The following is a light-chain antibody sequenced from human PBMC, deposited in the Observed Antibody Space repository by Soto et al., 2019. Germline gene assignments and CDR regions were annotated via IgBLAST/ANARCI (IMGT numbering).Light chain of an antibody. J-gene: IGLJ2*01. CDR3: SSYTSKSSLI. CDR2: EVR. Sequence: QSALTQPASVSGSPGQSITISCAGTMRDVGAYNLVSWYQQHPGRAPQLIIYEVRNRPSGISFRFSGSKSGNTASLTISGLQAEDEADYYCSSYTSKSSLIFGGGTKVDRP. CDR1: MRDVGAYNL. V-gene: IGLV2-14*01.